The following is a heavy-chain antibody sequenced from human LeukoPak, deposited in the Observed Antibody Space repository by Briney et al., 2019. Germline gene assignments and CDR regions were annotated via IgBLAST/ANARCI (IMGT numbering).Heavy chain of an antibody. Sequence: GGSLRLSCAASGVAPSDLYVDWIRQAPGKGLEWVGNINQDASEINYVDSVRGRFTISRDNAKNSLHLQMNSLRAEDTAVYYCATDRDNSDWQKRFDSWGQGTLVTVSS. V-gene: IGHV3-7*01. CDR1: GVAPSDLY. J-gene: IGHJ4*02. CDR3: ATDRDNSDWQKRFDS. D-gene: IGHD2-21*02. CDR2: INQDASEI.